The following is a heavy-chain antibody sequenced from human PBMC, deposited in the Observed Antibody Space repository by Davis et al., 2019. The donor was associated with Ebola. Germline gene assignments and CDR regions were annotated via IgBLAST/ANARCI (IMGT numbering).Heavy chain of an antibody. CDR3: AKDEGRSSSPDY. Sequence: PGGSLRLSCAASGFTFSSYWMSWVRQAPGKGLEWVSAISGSGGSTYYADSVKGRFTISRDNSKNTLYLQMNSLRAEDTAVYYCAKDEGRSSSPDYWGQGTLVTVSS. CDR2: ISGSGGST. D-gene: IGHD6-6*01. V-gene: IGHV3-23*01. J-gene: IGHJ4*02. CDR1: GFTFSSYW.